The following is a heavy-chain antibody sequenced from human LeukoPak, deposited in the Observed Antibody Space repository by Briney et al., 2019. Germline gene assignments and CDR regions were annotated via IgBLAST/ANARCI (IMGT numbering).Heavy chain of an antibody. CDR1: GFTFSRYS. D-gene: IGHD3-22*01. CDR3: ARDFYDTSGYYYDY. CDR2: ISGSSSYK. Sequence: GGSLRLSCAASGFTFSRYSMNWVRQAPGKGLEWVSSISGSSSYKYYADSVKGRFTISRDNAKNSLYLQMNSLSAEDTAVYYCARDFYDTSGYYYDYWGQGTLVTVSS. J-gene: IGHJ4*02. V-gene: IGHV3-21*01.